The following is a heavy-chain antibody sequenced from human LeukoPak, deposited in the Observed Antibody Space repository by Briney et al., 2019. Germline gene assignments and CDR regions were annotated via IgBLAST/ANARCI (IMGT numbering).Heavy chain of an antibody. CDR3: ARVIRGEARSYGSGSYLFPLDY. CDR1: GGSFSGYY. J-gene: IGHJ4*02. D-gene: IGHD3-10*01. V-gene: IGHV4-34*01. CDR2: INHNGST. Sequence: SETLSLNCAVYGGSFSGYYWSWIRQPPGKGLEWIGEINHNGSTNYNPSLKSRVTISVDTSKNQFSLKLSSVTAADTAVYYCARVIRGEARSYGSGSYLFPLDYWGQGTLVTVSS.